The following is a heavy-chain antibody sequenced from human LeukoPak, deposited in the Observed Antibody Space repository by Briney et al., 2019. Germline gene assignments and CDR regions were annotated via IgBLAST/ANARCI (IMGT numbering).Heavy chain of an antibody. CDR2: ISGSGGST. D-gene: IGHD3-22*01. CDR1: GFTFSSYA. V-gene: IGHV3-23*01. J-gene: IGHJ4*02. Sequence: GGSLRLSCAASGFTFSSYAMSWVRQAPGKGLEWVLDISGSGGSTYYADSVKGRFTISRDNSKNTLYLQMNSLRAEDTAVYYCARDLDPYYDSSGSDYWGQGTLVTVS. CDR3: ARDLDPYYDSSGSDY.